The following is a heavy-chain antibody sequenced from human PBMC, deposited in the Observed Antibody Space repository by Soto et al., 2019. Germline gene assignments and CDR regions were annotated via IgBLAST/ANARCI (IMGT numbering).Heavy chain of an antibody. V-gene: IGHV4-39*01. CDR3: ARQLITMVPNWSAP. J-gene: IGHJ5*02. CDR2: IYYSGST. D-gene: IGHD3-10*01. CDR1: YGSSVGSVCH. Sequence: VAYGSSVGSVCHRSMINKPPGKGLEWIGSIYYSGSTYYNPSLKSRVTISVDTSKNQFSLKLSSVTAADTAVCYCARQLITMVPNWSAPRGQGTLVTVSS.